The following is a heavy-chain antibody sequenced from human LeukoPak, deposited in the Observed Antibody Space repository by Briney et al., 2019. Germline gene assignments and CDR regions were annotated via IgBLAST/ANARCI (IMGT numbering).Heavy chain of an antibody. Sequence: GGSLRLSCSASGFTFSSFAMHWVRQAPGKGLEYVSSLSSNGGSTYYADSVKGRFTISRDNSKNTLFLQMSSLRAEDTAVYHCVKDRDSGYDSLDYWGQGDLFTVSS. CDR1: GFTFSSFA. CDR3: VKDRDSGYDSLDY. J-gene: IGHJ4*02. V-gene: IGHV3-64D*09. D-gene: IGHD5-12*01. CDR2: LSSNGGST.